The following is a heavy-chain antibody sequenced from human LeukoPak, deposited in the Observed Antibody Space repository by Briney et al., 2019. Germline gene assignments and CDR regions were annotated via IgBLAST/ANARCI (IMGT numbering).Heavy chain of an antibody. CDR1: GFTFSSYA. J-gene: IGHJ4*02. CDR2: ISGSGGST. V-gene: IGHV3-23*01. D-gene: IGHD2-2*01. CDR3: AKDPLGYCTSTSCY. Sequence: PGGSLRLSCAASGFTFSSYAMSWVRQAPGKGLEWVSAISGSGGSTYYADSVKGRFTISRDNSKNTLYLQMNSLRAEDTAVYYCAKDPLGYCTSTSCYWGQGTLVTVSS.